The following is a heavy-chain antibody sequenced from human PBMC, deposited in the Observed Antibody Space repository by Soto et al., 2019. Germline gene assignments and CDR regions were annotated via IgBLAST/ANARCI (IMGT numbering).Heavy chain of an antibody. V-gene: IGHV3-48*02. CDR3: ASAAIFGVVTMPDAFDI. J-gene: IGHJ3*02. CDR2: ISSSSSTI. Sequence: PGGSLRLSCAASGFTFSSYSMNWVRQAPGKGLEWVSYISSSSSTIYYADSVKGRFTISRDNAKNSLYLQMNSLRDEDTAVYYCASAAIFGVVTMPDAFDIWGQGTMVTVSS. CDR1: GFTFSSYS. D-gene: IGHD3-3*01.